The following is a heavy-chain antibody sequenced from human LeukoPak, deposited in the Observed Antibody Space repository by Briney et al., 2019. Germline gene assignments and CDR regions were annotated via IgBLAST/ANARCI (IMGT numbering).Heavy chain of an antibody. CDR1: GFSLSNYA. CDR2: ISEKGGST. CDR3: AKDSLDCSGGSCYREGHDY. V-gene: IGHV3-23*01. D-gene: IGHD2-15*01. J-gene: IGHJ4*02. Sequence: GGSLRLSCVVSGFSLSNYAMSWVRQAPGKGLEWVSYISEKGGSTTYGDSVKGRFTISRDNSLNTVYLQMNSLRAEDTAVYYCAKDSLDCSGGSCYREGHDYWGQGTLVTVSS.